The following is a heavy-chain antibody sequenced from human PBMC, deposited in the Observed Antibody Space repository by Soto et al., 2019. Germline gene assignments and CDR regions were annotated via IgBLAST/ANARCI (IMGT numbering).Heavy chain of an antibody. V-gene: IGHV3-23*01. Sequence: GGSLRLSCAASGFTFSSYAMSWVRQAPGKGLEWVSAISGSGGSTYYADSVKGRFTISRDNSKNTLYLQMNSLSAEDTAVYYCAKDRGGVYAQVSSVDYWGQGTLVTVSS. CDR2: ISGSGGST. D-gene: IGHD2-8*01. CDR3: AKDRGGVYAQVSSVDY. J-gene: IGHJ4*02. CDR1: GFTFSSYA.